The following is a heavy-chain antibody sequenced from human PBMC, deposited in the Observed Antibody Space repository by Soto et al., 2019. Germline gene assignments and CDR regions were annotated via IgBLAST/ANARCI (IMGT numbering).Heavy chain of an antibody. J-gene: IGHJ1*01. Sequence: QITLKESGPPLVKPTQTLTLTCTFSGFSLSTSGVGVGWIRQPPGKALEWLALIYWDDDKHYSPSLKSRLTITQATAKNQVVLRMTNMDPVDTATYYCAHSPPPTVTTSAEYFQHWGQGTLVTVSS. CDR1: GFSLSTSGVG. CDR2: IYWDDDK. D-gene: IGHD4-17*01. V-gene: IGHV2-5*02. CDR3: AHSPPPTVTTSAEYFQH.